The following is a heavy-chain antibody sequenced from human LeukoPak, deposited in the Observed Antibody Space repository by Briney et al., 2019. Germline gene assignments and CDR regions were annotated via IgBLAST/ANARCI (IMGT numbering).Heavy chain of an antibody. CDR2: INPNSGGT. CDR1: GYTFTGYY. CDR3: ASQPLYCSSTSCYFDY. D-gene: IGHD2-2*01. V-gene: IGHV1-2*02. J-gene: IGHJ4*02. Sequence: ASVKVCCKASGYTFTGYYMHWVRQAPGQGLEWMGWINPNSGGTNYAQKFQGRVTMTRDTSISTAYMELSRLRSDDTAVYYCASQPLYCSSTSCYFDYWGQGTLVTVSS.